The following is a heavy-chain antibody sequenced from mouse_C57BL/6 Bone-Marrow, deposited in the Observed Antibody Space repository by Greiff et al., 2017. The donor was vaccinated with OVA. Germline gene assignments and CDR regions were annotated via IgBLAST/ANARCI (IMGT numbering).Heavy chain of an antibody. V-gene: IGHV5-16*01. Sequence: EVQRVESEGGLVQPGSSMKLSCTASGFTFSDYYMAWVRQVPEKGLEWVANINYDGSSTYYLDSLKSRFTISRDNAKNILYLQMSSLKSEDTATYYCASEMNYYCSSYDYYAMDYWGQGTSVTVSS. CDR3: ASEMNYYCSSYDYYAMDY. D-gene: IGHD1-1*01. CDR1: GFTFSDYY. J-gene: IGHJ4*01. CDR2: INYDGSST.